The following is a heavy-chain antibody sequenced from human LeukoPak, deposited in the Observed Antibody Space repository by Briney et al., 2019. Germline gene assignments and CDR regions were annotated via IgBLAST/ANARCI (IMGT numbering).Heavy chain of an antibody. J-gene: IGHJ4*02. CDR3: ARVPSFYDFWSGYHDY. V-gene: IGHV3-30-3*01. CDR1: GFTFSSYA. CDR2: ISYDGSNK. D-gene: IGHD3-3*01. Sequence: GGSLRLSCAASGFTFSSYAMPWVRQAPGKGLEWVAVISYDGSNKYYADSVKGRFTISRDNSENTLYLQMNSLRAEDTAVYYCARVPSFYDFWSGYHDYWGQGTLVTVSS.